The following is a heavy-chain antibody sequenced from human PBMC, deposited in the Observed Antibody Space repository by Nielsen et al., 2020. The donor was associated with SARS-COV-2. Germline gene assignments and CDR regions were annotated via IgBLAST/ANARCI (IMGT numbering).Heavy chain of an antibody. CDR2: ISAYNGNT. V-gene: IGHV1-18*01. D-gene: IGHD1-7*01. CDR3: AGVWNYDFNYYYMDV. J-gene: IGHJ6*03. CDR1: GGTFSSYA. Sequence: ASVKVSCEASGGTFSSYAISWVRQAPGQGLEWMGWISAYNGNTNYAQKLQGRVTMTTDTSTSTAYMELSSLRSEDTAVYYCAGVWNYDFNYYYMDVWGKGTTVTVSS.